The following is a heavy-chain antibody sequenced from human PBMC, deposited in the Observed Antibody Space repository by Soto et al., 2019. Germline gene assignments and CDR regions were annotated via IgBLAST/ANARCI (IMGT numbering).Heavy chain of an antibody. V-gene: IGHV1-18*01. D-gene: IGHD6-19*01. CDR3: AKDRGVAAPWSLGMDV. J-gene: IGHJ6*02. Sequence: GASVKVSCKASGYTFTSYGISWVRQAPGQGLEWMGWISAYNGNTNYAQKLQGRVTMTTDTSTSTAYMELRSLRAEDTAVYYCAKDRGVAAPWSLGMDVWGQGTTVTVSS. CDR2: ISAYNGNT. CDR1: GYTFTSYG.